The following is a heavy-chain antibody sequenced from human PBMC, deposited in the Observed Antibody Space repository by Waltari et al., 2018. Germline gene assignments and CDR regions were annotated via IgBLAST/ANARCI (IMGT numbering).Heavy chain of an antibody. CDR2: FDPEDGET. V-gene: IGHV1-24*01. Sequence: QVQLVQSGAEVKKPGASVKVSCKVSGYTLTELSMHWVRQAPGKGLEWMGGFDPEDGETIYAQKFQGRVTMTEDTSTDTAYMELSSLRSEDTAVYYCATGLPLRYFDWFNPFVDYWGQGTLVTVSS. CDR3: ATGLPLRYFDWFNPFVDY. CDR1: GYTLTELS. J-gene: IGHJ4*02. D-gene: IGHD3-9*01.